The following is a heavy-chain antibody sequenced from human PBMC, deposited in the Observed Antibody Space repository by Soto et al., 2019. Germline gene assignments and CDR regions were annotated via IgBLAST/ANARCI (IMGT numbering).Heavy chain of an antibody. CDR2: IKSKVDGGTS. J-gene: IGHJ4*01. Sequence: VGSLRLSCAASGFIFSNACINWVRQAPGKGLEWAGRIKSKVDGGTSDFAAPVKDRFAISRDDSKNIVYLEMNGLKTEDTAMYYCTTDSYMTTVIVRFDYWGHGTQVTVS. D-gene: IGHD3-16*01. CDR1: GFIFSNAC. V-gene: IGHV3-15*07. CDR3: TTDSYMTTVIVRFDY.